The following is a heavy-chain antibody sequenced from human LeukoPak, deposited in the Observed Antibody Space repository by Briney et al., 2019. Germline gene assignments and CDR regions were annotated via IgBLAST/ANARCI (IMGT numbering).Heavy chain of an antibody. V-gene: IGHV4-31*03. Sequence: SETLSLTCTVSGGSISSGGHYWSWIRQHPGKGLEWIGYIYYSGSTFYNPSLKSRVIISVYTSTNQFSLKLTSVTAADPAVYYCARVNGDKIDFDFWGQGTLVTVSS. D-gene: IGHD4-17*01. CDR2: IYYSGST. J-gene: IGHJ4*02. CDR3: ARVNGDKIDFDF. CDR1: GGSISSGGHY.